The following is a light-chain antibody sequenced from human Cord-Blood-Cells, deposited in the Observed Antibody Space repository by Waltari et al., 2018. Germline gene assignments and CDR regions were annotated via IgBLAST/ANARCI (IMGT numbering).Light chain of an antibody. CDR1: QSLLHSNGYNY. CDR3: MQALQTPWT. J-gene: IGKJ1*01. CDR2: LGS. Sequence: DIVMTQSPLSLPVTPGEPASISCRPSQSLLHSNGYNYLDWYLQKPGQSPQLLIYLGSNRASGVHDRFSGSGAGTDFTLNISRVEAEDVGVYYCMQALQTPWTFGQGTKVEIK. V-gene: IGKV2-28*01.